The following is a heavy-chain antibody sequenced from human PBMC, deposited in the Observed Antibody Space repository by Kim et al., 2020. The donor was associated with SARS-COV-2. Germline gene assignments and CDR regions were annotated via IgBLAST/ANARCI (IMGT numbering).Heavy chain of an antibody. CDR3: ARHERLSPYYYDSSGYYLGY. CDR2: IDPSDSYT. J-gene: IGHJ4*02. CDR1: GYSFTSYW. Sequence: GESLKISCKGSGYSFTSYWISWVRQMPGKGLEWMGRIDPSDSYTNYSPSFQGHVTISADKSISTAYLQWSSLKASDTAMYYCARHERLSPYYYDSSGYYLGYWGQGTLVTVSS. V-gene: IGHV5-10-1*01. D-gene: IGHD3-22*01.